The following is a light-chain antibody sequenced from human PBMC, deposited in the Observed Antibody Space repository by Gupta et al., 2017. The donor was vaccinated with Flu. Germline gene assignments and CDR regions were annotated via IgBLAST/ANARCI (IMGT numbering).Light chain of an antibody. J-gene: IGLJ1*01. V-gene: IGLV1-51*02. CDR2: ENN. CDR3: GTWDGSLRTDV. CDR1: SSNIGNTY. Sequence: SCSGSSSNIGNTYVSWYQQLPGTAPKLLIYENNKRPSGIPDRFSGSKSGTSAALGITGLQTGDEADYYCGTWDGSLRTDVFGTGTKVTVL.